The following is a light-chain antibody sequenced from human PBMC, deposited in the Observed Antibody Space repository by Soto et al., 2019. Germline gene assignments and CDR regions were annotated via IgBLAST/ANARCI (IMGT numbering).Light chain of an antibody. CDR1: SSDVGGYHY. J-gene: IGLJ2*01. Sequence: QSVLTQPPSASESPGQSVTISCTGTSSDVGGYHYVSWYQHHPGRAPKLLIYEVSNRPSGVSNRFSGSKSGNTASLTISGLQAEDEADYYCSSYTSSSTPHVVFGGGTKLTVL. V-gene: IGLV2-14*01. CDR2: EVS. CDR3: SSYTSSSTPHVV.